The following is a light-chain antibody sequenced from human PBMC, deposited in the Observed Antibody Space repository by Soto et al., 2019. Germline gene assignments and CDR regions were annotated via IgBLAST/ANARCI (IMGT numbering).Light chain of an antibody. CDR2: GAS. Sequence: EIMMTQSPDTLSVSPGERATVSCRASQSVSSDLAWFQLKPGQAPRLLIYGASTRAPDIPARFSGSGSGTEFTLTISSLQSEDFALYCCQQYSERPLTFGQGTKLEI. CDR1: QSVSSD. CDR3: QQYSERPLT. V-gene: IGKV3-15*01. J-gene: IGKJ2*01.